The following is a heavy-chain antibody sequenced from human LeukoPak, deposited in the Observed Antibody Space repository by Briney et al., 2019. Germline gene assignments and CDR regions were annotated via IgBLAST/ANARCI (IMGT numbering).Heavy chain of an antibody. CDR2: ISAYNGNT. D-gene: IGHD2-2*01. V-gene: IGHV1-18*01. CDR1: GYTFTSYG. CDR3: ARATTSVVPAANNDY. Sequence: ASVKVSCKASGYTFTSYGISWVRQAPGQGLEWMGWISAYNGNTNYAQKLQGRVTMTTDTSTSTAYMELRSLRSDDTAVYYCARATTSVVPAANNDYWGHGTLVTVSS. J-gene: IGHJ4*01.